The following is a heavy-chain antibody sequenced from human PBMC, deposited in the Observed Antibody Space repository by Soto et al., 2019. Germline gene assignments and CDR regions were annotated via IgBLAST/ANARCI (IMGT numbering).Heavy chain of an antibody. CDR2: ISGSGGST. CDR3: AKDRSGHYDFWSGFTYGMDV. V-gene: IGHV3-23*01. J-gene: IGHJ6*02. Sequence: VQLLESGGGLVQPGGSLRLSCAASGFTFSSYAMSWVRQAPGKGLELVSAISGSGGSTYYADSVKGRFTISRDNSKNTLYLQMNSLRAEDTAVYYCAKDRSGHYDFWSGFTYGMDVWGQGPTVTVSS. CDR1: GFTFSSYA. D-gene: IGHD3-3*01.